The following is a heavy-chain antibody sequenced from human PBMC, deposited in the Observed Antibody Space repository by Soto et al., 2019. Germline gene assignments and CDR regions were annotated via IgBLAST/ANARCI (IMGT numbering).Heavy chain of an antibody. CDR1: GYTFTSCS. J-gene: IGHJ5*02. D-gene: IGHD1-26*01. V-gene: IGHV1-3*01. Sequence: ASVKVSCKASGYTFTSCSMHWLRQAPGQRPEWMGWINAYNGNTKYSQKLQGRVTMTTDTSTSTAYMELRSLRSDDTAVYYCARASGSSYWFDPWGQGTLVTVSS. CDR3: ARASGSSYWFDP. CDR2: INAYNGNT.